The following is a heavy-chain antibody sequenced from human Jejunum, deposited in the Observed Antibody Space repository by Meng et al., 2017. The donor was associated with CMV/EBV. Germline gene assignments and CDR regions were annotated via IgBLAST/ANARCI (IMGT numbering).Heavy chain of an antibody. J-gene: IGHJ4*02. Sequence: QVQLLQSGAVVKTPGASVKVSCKASGYTFTSYYIHWVRQAPGQGLEWMGWINPNNGDTNYAQKFQGGVTMTRDTSINTAYMEVTSADTAVYYCARGANYASYRGDYWGQGTLVTVSS. CDR1: GYTFTSYY. CDR2: INPNNGDT. CDR3: ARGANYASYRGDY. V-gene: IGHV1-2*02. D-gene: IGHD1-7*01.